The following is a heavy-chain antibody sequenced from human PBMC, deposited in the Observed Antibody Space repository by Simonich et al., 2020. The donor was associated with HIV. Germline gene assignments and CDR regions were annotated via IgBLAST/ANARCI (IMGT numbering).Heavy chain of an antibody. D-gene: IGHD1-26*01. CDR1: GYSISSGYY. CDR3: ARVGRGAEFDY. J-gene: IGHJ4*02. Sequence: QVQLQESGPGLVKPSATLSLTCAVSGYSISSGYYWGWIRPPPGKGLEWIGSIDHSGITNYSPSLKSRVTISVDTSKNHFSLKLTSVTAADTAVYYCARVGRGAEFDYWGQGTLVTVSS. V-gene: IGHV4-38-2*01. CDR2: IDHSGIT.